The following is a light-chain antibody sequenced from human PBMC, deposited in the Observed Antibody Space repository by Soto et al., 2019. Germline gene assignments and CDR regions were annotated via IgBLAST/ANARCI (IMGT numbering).Light chain of an antibody. CDR3: LQHNSYPWT. CDR1: QDISHY. CDR2: AVS. J-gene: IGKJ1*01. Sequence: DIQVTQSPSAMSASVGDRVTITCRASQDISHYLAWFQRKPGKVHKRLIFAVSNLESGVPSRFRGSGSGTEFTLTITSLQPEDFATYYCLQHNSYPWTFGQGTKVDIK. V-gene: IGKV1-17*03.